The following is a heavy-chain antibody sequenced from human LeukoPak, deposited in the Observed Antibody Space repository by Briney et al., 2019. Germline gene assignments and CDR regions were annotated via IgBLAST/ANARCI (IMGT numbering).Heavy chain of an antibody. Sequence: GGSLRLSCAASGFTFSNYWMNWVRQAPGKGLEWVSYISSSGSTIYYADSVKGRFTISRDNAKNSLYLQMNSLRAEDTAVYYCARSLVLGYCSGGSCYWGQGTLVTVSS. D-gene: IGHD2-15*01. CDR2: ISSSGSTI. CDR1: GFTFSNYW. V-gene: IGHV3-48*04. CDR3: ARSLVLGYCSGGSCY. J-gene: IGHJ4*02.